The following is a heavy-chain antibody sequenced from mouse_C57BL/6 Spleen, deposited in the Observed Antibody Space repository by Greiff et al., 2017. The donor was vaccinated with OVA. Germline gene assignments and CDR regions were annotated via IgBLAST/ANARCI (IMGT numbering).Heavy chain of an antibody. CDR2: ISYDGSN. Sequence: EVQLQQSGPGLVKPSQSLSLTCSVTGYSITSGYYWNWIRQFPGNKLEWMGYISYDGSNNYNPSLKNRISITRDTSKNQFFLKLNSVTTEDTATYYCARDERGNYVTDAMDYWGQGTSVTVSS. V-gene: IGHV3-6*01. J-gene: IGHJ4*01. D-gene: IGHD2-1*01. CDR1: GYSITSGYY. CDR3: ARDERGNYVTDAMDY.